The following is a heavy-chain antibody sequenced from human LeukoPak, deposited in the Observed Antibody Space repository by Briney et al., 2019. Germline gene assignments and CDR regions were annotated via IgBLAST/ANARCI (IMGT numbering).Heavy chain of an antibody. J-gene: IGHJ5*02. CDR1: GGTFSSYT. CDR3: ARDYDILTGQNWFDP. V-gene: IGHV1-2*02. CDR2: INPNSGGT. Sequence: ASVKVSCKASGGTFSSYTISWVRQAPGQGLEWMGWINPNSGGTNYAQKFQGRVTMTRDTSISTVYMELSRLRSDDTAVYYCARDYDILTGQNWFDPWGQGTLVTVSS. D-gene: IGHD3-9*01.